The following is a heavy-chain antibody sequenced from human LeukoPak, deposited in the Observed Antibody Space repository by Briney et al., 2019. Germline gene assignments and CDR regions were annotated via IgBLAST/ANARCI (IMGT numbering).Heavy chain of an antibody. CDR3: ARGTSGYSVFDS. CDR1: GGSISSGNDF. CDR2: ISTSGST. Sequence: SETLSLTCSVSGGSISSGNDFWSWIRQPAGQGLEWIGRISTSGSTNYNPSLESRVTISLDTSKSQFSLILSSVTAADTAVYYCARGTSGYSVFDSWGQGTLVTVSS. D-gene: IGHD5-12*01. V-gene: IGHV4-61*02. J-gene: IGHJ4*02.